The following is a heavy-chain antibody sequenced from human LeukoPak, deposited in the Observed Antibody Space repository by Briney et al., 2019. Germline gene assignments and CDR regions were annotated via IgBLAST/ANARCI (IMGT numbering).Heavy chain of an antibody. J-gene: IGHJ4*02. CDR1: GGFISNYF. CDR3: ARGTSSGDYLQVDW. V-gene: IGHV4-4*07. CDR2: IYISGST. D-gene: IGHD4-17*01. Sequence: PSETLSLTCTVSGGFISNYFWSWIRQPAGKGLEWIGRIYISGSTNYNPSLKDRITISIDNSKNQFSLQLNSVTAADTGMYYCARGTSSGDYLQVDWWGQGTQVTVSS.